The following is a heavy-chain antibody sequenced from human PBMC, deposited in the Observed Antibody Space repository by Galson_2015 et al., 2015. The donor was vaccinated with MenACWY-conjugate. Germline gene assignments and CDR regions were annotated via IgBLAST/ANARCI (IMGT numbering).Heavy chain of an antibody. CDR2: ITTDVTNT. V-gene: IGHV3-74*01. D-gene: IGHD3-10*01. CDR3: ARDYGSGTPLDY. CDR1: GFTVTSNY. J-gene: IGHJ4*02. Sequence: SLRLSCAASGFTVTSNYMSWVRQAPGKGLVWVSRITTDVTNTAYADSVKGRFTLSRDNAKNTVYLQMNSLRAEDTAVYYCARDYGSGTPLDYWGQGTLVTVSS.